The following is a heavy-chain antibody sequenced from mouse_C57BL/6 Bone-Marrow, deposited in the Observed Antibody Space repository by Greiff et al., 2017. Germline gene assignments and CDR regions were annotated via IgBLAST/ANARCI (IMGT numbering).Heavy chain of an antibody. Sequence: VHLVESGPELVKPGASVKLSCKASGYTFTSYDINWVKQRPGQGLEWIGWIYPRDGSTKYNEKFKGKAKLTVDTSSSTAYMELHSLTSEDSAVYFCARVEFDGSSGDWYFDVWGTGTTVTVSS. J-gene: IGHJ1*03. D-gene: IGHD1-1*01. V-gene: IGHV1-85*01. CDR3: ARVEFDGSSGDWYFDV. CDR1: GYTFTSYD. CDR2: IYPRDGST.